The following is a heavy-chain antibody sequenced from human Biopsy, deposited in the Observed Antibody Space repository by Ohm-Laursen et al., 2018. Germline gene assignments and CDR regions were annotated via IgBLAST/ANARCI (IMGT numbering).Heavy chain of an antibody. CDR3: ARDRDRRGWFDP. CDR1: GGDINNYY. Sequence: SETLSLTCNVSGGDINNYYWSWIRQPAGKGLEWIGRIYPGGSTNYNPSLKSRVTMSVDTSKNKFSLRVSSVTAADTAVYYCARDRDRRGWFDPWGQGTLVTVSS. D-gene: IGHD1-14*01. J-gene: IGHJ5*02. V-gene: IGHV4-4*07. CDR2: IYPGGST.